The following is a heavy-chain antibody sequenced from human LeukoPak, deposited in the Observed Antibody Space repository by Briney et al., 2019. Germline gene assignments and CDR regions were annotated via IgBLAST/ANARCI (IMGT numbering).Heavy chain of an antibody. J-gene: IGHJ5*02. Sequence: GGSLRLSCAASGFTFSSYSMNWVRQAPGKGLEWVSYISSSSSTIYYADSVKGRFTISRDNAKNSLYLQMNSLRAEDTAVYYCARGTVLLWFGDPSPNWFDPWGQGTLVTVSS. CDR1: GFTFSSYS. CDR3: ARGTVLLWFGDPSPNWFDP. CDR2: ISSSSSTI. V-gene: IGHV3-48*04. D-gene: IGHD3-10*01.